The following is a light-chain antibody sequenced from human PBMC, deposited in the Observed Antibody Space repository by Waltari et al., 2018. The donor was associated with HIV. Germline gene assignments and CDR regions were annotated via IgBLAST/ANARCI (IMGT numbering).Light chain of an antibody. Sequence: SVLTQPPSVSGAPGQRVTISCSESGSNIGATYDVHWYQHLPGTAPKLLSYGNSNRPSGVPDRFSGSKSGTSASRAITGLQPEDEGDYYCQSYDSRLSGSVFGGGTKLTVL. CDR1: GSNIGATYD. V-gene: IGLV1-40*01. CDR2: GNS. J-gene: IGLJ2*01. CDR3: QSYDSRLSGSV.